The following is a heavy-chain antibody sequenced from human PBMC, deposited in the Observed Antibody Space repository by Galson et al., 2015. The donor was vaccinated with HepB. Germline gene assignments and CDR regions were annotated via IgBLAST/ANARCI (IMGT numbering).Heavy chain of an antibody. Sequence: SLRLSCAASGFTFNNYGMHWVRQAPGKGLVWVAVISYDGAYTLYSDSVKGRFTISRDNSKSTLDVEINSLRPEDTAVYYCAKRNDGGSQKDFDNWGQGTLVTVSS. CDR1: GFTFNNYG. CDR3: AKRNDGGSQKDFDN. V-gene: IGHV3-30*18. CDR2: ISYDGAYT. D-gene: IGHD3-16*01. J-gene: IGHJ4*02.